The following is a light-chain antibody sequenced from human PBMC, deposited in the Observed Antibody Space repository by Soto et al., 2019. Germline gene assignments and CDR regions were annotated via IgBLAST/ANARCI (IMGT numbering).Light chain of an antibody. J-gene: IGKJ1*01. CDR2: AVS. V-gene: IGKV1-39*01. CDR3: QPSYSSPTWT. Sequence: DIQMTQSPSSLSASVGDRVTITCRASQNIGNYLHWYQQKPGKAPKLLIYAVSSLQTGVTSRFSGSGSGTDFTLTISSLQAEDFATVYCQPSYSSPTWTFGQGAKVVIK. CDR1: QNIGNY.